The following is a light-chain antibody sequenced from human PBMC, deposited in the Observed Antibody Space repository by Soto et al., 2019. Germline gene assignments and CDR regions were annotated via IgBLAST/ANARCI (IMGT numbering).Light chain of an antibody. CDR1: QSVLYSSKNKNY. CDR2: WAS. J-gene: IGKJ4*01. V-gene: IGKV4-1*01. CDR3: QQYYSTPLT. Sequence: DIVMTQSPDSLAVSLGERATINCKSSQSVLYSSKNKNYLAWYQQKPGQPPKLLIYWASTRESGVPDRFSRSGSGTDSPLTISSLQADDVAVYCCQQYYSTPLTFGGGTKVEIK.